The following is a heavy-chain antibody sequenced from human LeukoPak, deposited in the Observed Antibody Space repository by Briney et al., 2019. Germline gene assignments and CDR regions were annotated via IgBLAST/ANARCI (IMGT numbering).Heavy chain of an antibody. CDR1: GFAFSSYW. D-gene: IGHD3-22*01. V-gene: IGHV3-7*01. Sequence: GGSLRLSCAASGFAFSSYWMSWVRQAPGRGLEWVANIKRDGSDTSYVDSVKGRFTISRDNAKNSLYLQLNSLRAEDTAVYYCARDANYYDSRGENYFNYWGQGTLVTVSS. CDR2: IKRDGSDT. CDR3: ARDANYYDSRGENYFNY. J-gene: IGHJ4*02.